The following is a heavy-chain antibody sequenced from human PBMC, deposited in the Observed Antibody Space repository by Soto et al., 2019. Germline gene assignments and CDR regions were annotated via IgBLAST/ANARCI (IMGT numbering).Heavy chain of an antibody. J-gene: IGHJ5*02. CDR3: GGPLGVPGFDP. Sequence: PGGSLRLSCAASGFTFSSYAMSWVRQAPGKGLEWVSAISGSGGSTFYADSVMGRFTISRDNSKNTLYLQMNSLRAEDTAVYYCGGPLGVPGFDPWGQGTLVTVSS. CDR2: ISGSGGST. V-gene: IGHV3-23*01. CDR1: GFTFSSYA. D-gene: IGHD3-3*01.